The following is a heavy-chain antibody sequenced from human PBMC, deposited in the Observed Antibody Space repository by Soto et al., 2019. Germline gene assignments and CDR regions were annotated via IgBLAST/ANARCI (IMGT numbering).Heavy chain of an antibody. CDR2: IQSGGPT. D-gene: IGHD7-27*01. CDR3: ARLTTIITGAFDD. J-gene: IGHJ4*02. CDR1: GFTVSSKY. V-gene: IGHV3-66*04. Sequence: GGSLRLSCAASGFTVSSKYMSWVRQAPGKGLEWVSLIQSGGPTYYADSVKGRFTISRDTSENTVHLQMDSLRAEDTAVYYCARLTTIITGAFDDWGLGTVVTVSS.